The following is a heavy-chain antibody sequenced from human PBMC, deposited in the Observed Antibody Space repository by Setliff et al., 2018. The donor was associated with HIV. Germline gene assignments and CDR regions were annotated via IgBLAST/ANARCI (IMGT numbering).Heavy chain of an antibody. Sequence: SETLSLTCTVSGASIRSNSYYWGWIRQPPGKGLEWIGTIYYSGTTYYNPSLKDRVSIFVDRSKNQVSLKLTSVTAADAAVYYCARLIREGVTFGGFIVSYYYYMDVWGKGTAVTVSS. CDR1: GASIRSNSYY. V-gene: IGHV4-39*01. CDR2: IYYSGTT. CDR3: ARLIREGVTFGGFIVSYYYYMDV. D-gene: IGHD3-16*02. J-gene: IGHJ6*03.